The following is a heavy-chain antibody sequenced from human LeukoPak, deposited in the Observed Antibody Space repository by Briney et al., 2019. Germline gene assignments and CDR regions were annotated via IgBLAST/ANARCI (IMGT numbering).Heavy chain of an antibody. Sequence: GGSLRLSCAASGFTFSNYWMHWVRQAPGKGLVWVSRIKSDGTSVNYADSVKGRFTISRDNAKNRLFLQMNSLRAEDTAVYFCARGHCSGGRCHSVGYYGMDVWGQGTTVTVSS. D-gene: IGHD2-15*01. CDR1: GFTFSNYW. CDR2: IKSDGTSV. J-gene: IGHJ6*02. V-gene: IGHV3-74*01. CDR3: ARGHCSGGRCHSVGYYGMDV.